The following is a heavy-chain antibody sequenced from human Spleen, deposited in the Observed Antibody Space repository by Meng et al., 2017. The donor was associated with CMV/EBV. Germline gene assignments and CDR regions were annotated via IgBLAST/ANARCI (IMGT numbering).Heavy chain of an antibody. CDR3: ARESSQIYCSRISCHIYYYSGIDV. CDR1: GIAVGSNY. J-gene: IGHJ6*02. CDR2: MYPNGNT. D-gene: IGHD2-2*01. Sequence: GESLKISCVASGIAVGSNYMTWVRQAPGKGLEWVAIMYPNGNTYHADSVKGRFVISRDESENTVYLEINSLRLEDTAVYSCARESSQIYCSRISCHIYYYSGIDVWGQGTTVTVSS. V-gene: IGHV3-66*03.